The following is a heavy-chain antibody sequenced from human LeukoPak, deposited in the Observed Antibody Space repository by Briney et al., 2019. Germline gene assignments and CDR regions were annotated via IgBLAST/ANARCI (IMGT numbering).Heavy chain of an antibody. J-gene: IGHJ4*02. CDR3: ARSIAAAGRSDYFDY. D-gene: IGHD6-13*01. Sequence: SETLSLTCTVSGGSISSGDYYWSWIRQPPGKGLEWIGYIYYSGSTYYNPSLKSRVTISVDTSKNQFSLKLSSVTAADTAVYYCARSIAAAGRSDYFDYWGQGTLVTVSS. CDR2: IYYSGST. CDR1: GGSISSGDYY. V-gene: IGHV4-30-4*08.